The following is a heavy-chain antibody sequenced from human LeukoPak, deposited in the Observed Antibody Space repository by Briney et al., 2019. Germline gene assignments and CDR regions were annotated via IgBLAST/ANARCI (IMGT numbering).Heavy chain of an antibody. CDR2: ICHSGTT. CDR1: GGSFSGYY. D-gene: IGHD4-11*01. Sequence: SETLSLTCAVYGGSFSGYYWSWIRQPPGKGLEWIRGICHSGTTYYNPSLKSRVTISLDTSKNQFSLKLSSVTAADTAVYYCARDGDNSNYVVWFDPWGQGTMVTVSS. J-gene: IGHJ5*02. V-gene: IGHV4-34*01. CDR3: ARDGDNSNYVVWFDP.